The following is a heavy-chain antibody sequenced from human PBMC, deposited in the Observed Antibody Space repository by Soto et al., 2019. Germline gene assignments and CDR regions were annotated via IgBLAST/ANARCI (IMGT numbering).Heavy chain of an antibody. Sequence: QVQLQESGPGLVKPSETLSLTCTVSGASISSYFWNWIRQPPGKGLEWIGNMHYSGTTNYTPSLKSRLTISVDTSKNHFSLKLSSVTAADTAIYYCAAGNDYWGQGTLVTVSS. CDR1: GASISSYF. J-gene: IGHJ4*02. CDR2: MHYSGTT. D-gene: IGHD6-13*01. CDR3: AAGNDY. V-gene: IGHV4-59*01.